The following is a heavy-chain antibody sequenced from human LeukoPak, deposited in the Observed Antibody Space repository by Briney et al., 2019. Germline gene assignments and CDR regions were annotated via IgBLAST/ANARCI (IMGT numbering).Heavy chain of an antibody. V-gene: IGHV3-7*01. CDR1: GFTFTTSW. CDR3: ARDRAFKAFDY. CDR2: ITPNASET. J-gene: IGHJ4*02. Sequence: GGSLRLSCSASGFTFTTSWMNWVRQAPGKGLEWLASITPNASETNYVDSVRGRFTISRDDDKNSVYLQMNSLRAEDTAVYFCARDRAFKAFDYWGQGNLVSVSS.